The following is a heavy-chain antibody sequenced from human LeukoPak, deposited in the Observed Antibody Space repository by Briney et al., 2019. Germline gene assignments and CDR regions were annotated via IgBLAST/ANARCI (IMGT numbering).Heavy chain of an antibody. CDR3: ARDHGYGERYFDY. Sequence: SETLSLTCTVSGGSISSGGYYWSWIRQHPGKGLEWIGYIYYSGGTYYNPSLKSRVTILLDTSKNQFSLKLSSVTAADTAVYYCARDHGYGERYFDYWGQGTLVTVSS. D-gene: IGHD4-17*01. V-gene: IGHV4-31*03. CDR2: IYYSGGT. CDR1: GGSISSGGYY. J-gene: IGHJ4*02.